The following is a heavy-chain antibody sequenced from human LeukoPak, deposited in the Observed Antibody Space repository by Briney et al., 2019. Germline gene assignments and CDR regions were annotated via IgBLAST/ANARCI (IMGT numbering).Heavy chain of an antibody. Sequence: GGSLRLSCAASGFIFSSYAMHWVRQAPGKGLEWVAVISYDGSNKYYADSVKGRFTISKDNSKNTLYLQMNSLRAEDTAVYYCARDLPQTDYYGLDVWGQGTTVTVSS. CDR2: ISYDGSNK. V-gene: IGHV3-30-3*01. D-gene: IGHD1-1*01. CDR1: GFIFSSYA. J-gene: IGHJ6*02. CDR3: ARDLPQTDYYGLDV.